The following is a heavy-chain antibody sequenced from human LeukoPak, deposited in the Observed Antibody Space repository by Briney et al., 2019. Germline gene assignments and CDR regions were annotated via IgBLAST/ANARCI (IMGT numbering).Heavy chain of an antibody. CDR1: GYTFTSYG. V-gene: IGHV1-18*01. CDR3: ARDKLWFRGGLRPRAFDI. D-gene: IGHD4-17*01. CDR2: ISAYNGNT. J-gene: IGHJ3*02. Sequence: GASVKVSCKASGYTFTSYGISWVRQAPGQGLEWMGWISAYNGNTNYAQKLQGRVTMTTDTSTSTAYTELRSLRSDDTAVYYCARDKLWFRGGLRPRAFDIWGQGTMVTVSS.